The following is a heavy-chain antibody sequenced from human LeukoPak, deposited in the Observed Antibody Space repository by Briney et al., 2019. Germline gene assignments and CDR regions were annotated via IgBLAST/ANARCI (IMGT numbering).Heavy chain of an antibody. CDR3: ARDPARGTGGYSTVAY. V-gene: IGHV3-48*03. J-gene: IGHJ4*02. CDR1: GFTFSSYE. CDR2: ISSSGSTI. D-gene: IGHD1-26*01. Sequence: GGSLRLSCAASGFTFSSYEMNWVRQAPGKGLEWVSYISSSGSTIYYADSVKGRFTISRDNAKKSLFLQMNSLRAEDTAVYYCARDPARGTGGYSTVAYWGQGTLVTVSS.